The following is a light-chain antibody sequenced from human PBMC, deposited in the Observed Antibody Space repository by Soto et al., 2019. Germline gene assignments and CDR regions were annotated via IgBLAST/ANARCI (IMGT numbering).Light chain of an antibody. CDR3: QESYSRPPWM. Sequence: DIPMTQSPSSLSASVVYRTPVXRQASQSISNHLNWYQQKPGKAPKLLIYAASNLHSGVPSRFSGSGSGTDFTLTISSLQLEDFATYYCQESYSRPPWMFGQGTKVDIK. V-gene: IGKV1-39*01. CDR2: AAS. J-gene: IGKJ1*01. CDR1: QSISNH.